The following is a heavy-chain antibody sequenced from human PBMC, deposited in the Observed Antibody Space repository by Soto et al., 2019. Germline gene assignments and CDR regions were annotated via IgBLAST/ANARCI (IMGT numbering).Heavy chain of an antibody. CDR2: INAGNGNT. D-gene: IGHD5-18*01. J-gene: IGHJ4*02. Sequence: ASVKVSCKASGYTFTSYAMHWVRQAPGQRLEWMGWINAGNGNTKYSQKFQGRVTITRDTSASTAYMELSSLRSEDTAVYYCARGLNGYLHYFDYWGQGTPVTISS. CDR3: ARGLNGYLHYFDY. V-gene: IGHV1-3*01. CDR1: GYTFTSYA.